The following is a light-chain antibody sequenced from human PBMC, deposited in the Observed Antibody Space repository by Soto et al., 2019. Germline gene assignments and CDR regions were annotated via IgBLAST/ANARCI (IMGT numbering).Light chain of an antibody. J-gene: IGKJ4*01. CDR2: GAS. CDR1: QSIRYY. V-gene: IGKV1-9*01. Sequence: DIQLTQSPPTLSASVGDRVTITCRASQSIRYYLAWYQQLPGKAPKLLIYGASSLQSGVPSRFSGSRSGTEFTLTISSLQPEDFATYYCQQLDSYPLTFGGGTKVEIK. CDR3: QQLDSYPLT.